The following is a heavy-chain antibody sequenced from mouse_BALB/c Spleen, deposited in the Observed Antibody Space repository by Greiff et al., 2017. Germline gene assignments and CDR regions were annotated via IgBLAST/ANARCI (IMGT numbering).Heavy chain of an antibody. V-gene: IGHV14-4*02. CDR1: GFTFNDYY. J-gene: IGHJ3*01. CDR3: SNDGYSAWFAY. CDR2: IDPENGDT. Sequence: VQLKQPGAELVRPGASVKLSCTASGFTFNDYYMHWVKQRPEQGLEWIGWIDPENGDTEYAPKFQGKATMTADTSSNTAYLQLSSLTSEDTAVCYCSNDGYSAWFAYWGQGTLVTVSA. D-gene: IGHD2-3*01.